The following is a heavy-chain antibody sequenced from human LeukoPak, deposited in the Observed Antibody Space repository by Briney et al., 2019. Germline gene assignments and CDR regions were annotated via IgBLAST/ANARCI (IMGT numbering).Heavy chain of an antibody. V-gene: IGHV4-34*01. Sequence: PSETLSLTCAVYGGPFSGYYWSWIRQPPGKGLEWIGEINHSGSTNYNPSLKSRVTISVDTSKNQFSLKLSSVTAADTAVYYCARGRRYCSSTSCYYNGHNYYYYYMDVWGKGTTVTVSS. CDR2: INHSGST. D-gene: IGHD2-2*01. CDR1: GGPFSGYY. J-gene: IGHJ6*03. CDR3: ARGRRYCSSTSCYYNGHNYYYYYMDV.